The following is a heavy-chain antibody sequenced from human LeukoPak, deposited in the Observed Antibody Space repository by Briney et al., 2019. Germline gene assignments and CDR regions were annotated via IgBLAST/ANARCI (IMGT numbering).Heavy chain of an antibody. D-gene: IGHD1-26*01. Sequence: PGGSLRLSCAASGFTFSSYAMSWVRQAPGKGLEWVSAISGSGGSTYYADSVKGRLTISRDNSKNTLYLQMNSLRAEDTAVYYCAKGPFVSGSYFFDYWGQGTLVTVSP. CDR2: ISGSGGST. CDR3: AKGPFVSGSYFFDY. J-gene: IGHJ4*02. V-gene: IGHV3-23*01. CDR1: GFTFSSYA.